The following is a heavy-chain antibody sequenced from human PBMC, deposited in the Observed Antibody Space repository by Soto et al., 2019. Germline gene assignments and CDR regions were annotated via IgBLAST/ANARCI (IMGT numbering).Heavy chain of an antibody. J-gene: IGHJ6*02. CDR3: ARGPQRGWFGEGYYYYGMDV. D-gene: IGHD3-10*01. CDR1: GYTFTSYG. Sequence: ASVKVSCKASGYTFTSYGISWVRQAPGQGLEWMGWISAYNGNTNYAQKLQGRVTMTTDTSTSTAYMELRSLRFDDTAVYYCARGPQRGWFGEGYYYYGMDVWGQGTTVTVSS. CDR2: ISAYNGNT. V-gene: IGHV1-18*04.